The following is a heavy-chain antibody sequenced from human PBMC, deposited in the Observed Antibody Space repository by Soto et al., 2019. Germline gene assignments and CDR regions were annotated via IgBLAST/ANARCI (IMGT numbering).Heavy chain of an antibody. CDR1: GYTFTSYG. CDR3: ARVGYRSSGWWSRYYFDY. J-gene: IGHJ4*02. Sequence: ASVKVSCKASGYTFTSYGISWVRQAPGQGLEWMGWISAYNGNTNYAQKLQGRVTMTTDTSTGTAYMELRSLRSDDTAVYYCARVGYRSSGWWSRYYFDYWGQGTLVTVSS. CDR2: ISAYNGNT. V-gene: IGHV1-18*01. D-gene: IGHD6-19*01.